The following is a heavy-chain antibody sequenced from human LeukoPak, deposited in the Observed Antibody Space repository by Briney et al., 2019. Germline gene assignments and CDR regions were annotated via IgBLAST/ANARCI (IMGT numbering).Heavy chain of an antibody. CDR1: DFTFSDHW. CDR2: IKHDGTDE. Sequence: GGSLRLSCVSSDFTFSDHWMIWVRQAPGKGLEWVANIKHDGTDENYLESVEGRFTISRDNTKKALYLQMNSLRVEDTGVYFCAREGRPDALDVWGQGTMVTVSS. J-gene: IGHJ3*01. CDR3: AREGRPDALDV. V-gene: IGHV3-7*01.